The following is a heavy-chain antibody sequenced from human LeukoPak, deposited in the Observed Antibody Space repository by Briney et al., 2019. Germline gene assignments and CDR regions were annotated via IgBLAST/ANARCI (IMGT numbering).Heavy chain of an antibody. V-gene: IGHV4-4*07. CDR2: IYTSGST. Sequence: SETLSLTCTVSGGSISSYYWSWIRQPAGKGLEWIGRIYTSGSTNYNPSLKSRVTMSVDTSKNQFSLKLSSVTAADTAVYYCARHSRYDFWSGYLGYFQHSGQGTLVTVSS. CDR3: ARHSRYDFWSGYLGYFQH. D-gene: IGHD3-3*01. CDR1: GGSISSYY. J-gene: IGHJ1*01.